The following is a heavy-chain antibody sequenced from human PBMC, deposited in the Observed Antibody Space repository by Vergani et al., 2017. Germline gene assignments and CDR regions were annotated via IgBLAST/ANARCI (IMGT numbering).Heavy chain of an antibody. J-gene: IGHJ4*02. V-gene: IGHV3-33*01. D-gene: IGHD6-6*01. Sequence: QIQLVESGGGVVQTGKSLRLSCRASGFSFGTYAMHWVRRTPGKGLEWVGMTWNDERRKYYGDSVKGRFTISRDNAKNTLYLQMTSLRGEDTAVYFCARGVRQLVVTRAPRGFKFWGRGTFVIVSS. CDR3: ARGVRQLVVTRAPRGFKF. CDR2: TWNDERRK. CDR1: GFSFGTYA.